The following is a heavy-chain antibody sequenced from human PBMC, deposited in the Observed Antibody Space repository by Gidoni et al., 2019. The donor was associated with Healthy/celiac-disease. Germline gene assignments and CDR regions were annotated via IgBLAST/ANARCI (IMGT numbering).Heavy chain of an antibody. D-gene: IGHD3-22*01. Sequence: QVQLVQSGSEVKKPGASLKVSCKASGSTFTSHYMPWVRQAPGQGREWMGIINPSGGSTSYAKKFQGRVTMTRDTSTSTVYMELSSLRSEDTAVYYCARDLYDRGDYWGQGTLVTVSS. V-gene: IGHV1-46*01. CDR2: INPSGGST. J-gene: IGHJ4*02. CDR1: GSTFTSHY. CDR3: ARDLYDRGDY.